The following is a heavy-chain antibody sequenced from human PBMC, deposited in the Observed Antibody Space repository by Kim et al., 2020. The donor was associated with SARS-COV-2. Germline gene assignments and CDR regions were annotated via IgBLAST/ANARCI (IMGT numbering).Heavy chain of an antibody. Sequence: YAASVKGRFTISRDNSKNTLYLQMNSLRAEDTAVYYCATPPQGVYGDYDYWGQGTLVTVSS. V-gene: IGHV3-23*01. J-gene: IGHJ4*02. CDR3: ATPPQGVYGDYDY. D-gene: IGHD4-17*01.